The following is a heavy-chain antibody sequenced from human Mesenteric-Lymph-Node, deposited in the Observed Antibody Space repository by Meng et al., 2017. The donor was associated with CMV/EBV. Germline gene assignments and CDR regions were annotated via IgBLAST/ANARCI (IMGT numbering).Heavy chain of an antibody. Sequence: GGSLRLSCAASGFTVSSNHMSWVRQAPGKGLEWVSAISGSGGSTYYADSVKGRFTISRDNSKNTLYLLMNSLRAEDTAVYYCARDLDVVVVPAALGYWGQGTLVTVSS. D-gene: IGHD2-2*03. CDR1: GFTVSSNH. CDR3: ARDLDVVVVPAALGY. V-gene: IGHV3-23*01. J-gene: IGHJ4*02. CDR2: ISGSGGST.